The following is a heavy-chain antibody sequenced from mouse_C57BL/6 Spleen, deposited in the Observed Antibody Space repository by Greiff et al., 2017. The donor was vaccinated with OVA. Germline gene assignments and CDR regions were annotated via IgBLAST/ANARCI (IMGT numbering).Heavy chain of an antibody. Sequence: EVKLQESGPGLVKPSQSLSLTCSVTGYSITSGYYWNWIRQFPGNKLEWMGYISYDGSNNYNPSLKNRISITRDTSKNQFFLKLNSVTTEDTATYYCARGRDYYGSSSGYWGQGTTLTVSS. CDR3: ARGRDYYGSSSGY. CDR1: GYSITSGYY. J-gene: IGHJ2*01. D-gene: IGHD1-1*01. CDR2: ISYDGSN. V-gene: IGHV3-6*01.